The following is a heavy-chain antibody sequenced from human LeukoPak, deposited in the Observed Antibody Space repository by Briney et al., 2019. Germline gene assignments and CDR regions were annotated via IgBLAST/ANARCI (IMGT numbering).Heavy chain of an antibody. CDR2: ISSSGSTI. CDR3: ARVGYSSSLSAFDI. D-gene: IGHD6-13*01. J-gene: IGHJ3*02. CDR1: GFTFSSYE. Sequence: SGGSLRLSCAASGFTFSSYEMNWVRQAPGKGLEWVSYISSSGSTIYYADSVKGRFTISRDNAKNSLYLQMNSLRAEDTAVYYCARVGYSSSLSAFDIWGQGTMVTVSS. V-gene: IGHV3-48*03.